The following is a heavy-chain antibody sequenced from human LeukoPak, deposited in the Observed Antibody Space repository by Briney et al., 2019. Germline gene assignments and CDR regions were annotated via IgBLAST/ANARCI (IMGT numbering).Heavy chain of an antibody. V-gene: IGHV3-30*18. CDR1: GFSFSTHG. CDR3: AKEWARWCYDY. CDR2: MSSDGSNK. Sequence: GGSLRLSCAASGFSFSTHGMHWVRQAPGKGLEWVAVMSSDGSNKYYADSVKGRFTIPRDNSKNTLYLQMNSLRGEDTAVYYCAKEWARWCYDYWGQGTLVTVSS. D-gene: IGHD2-8*02. J-gene: IGHJ4*02.